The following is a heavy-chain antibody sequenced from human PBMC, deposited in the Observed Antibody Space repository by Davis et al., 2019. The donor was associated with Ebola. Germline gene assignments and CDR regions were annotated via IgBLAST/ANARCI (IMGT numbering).Heavy chain of an antibody. Sequence: ASVKVSCKASGGTFSSYAISWVRQAPGQGLEWVGWINPYNGDRNYAQKFRGRVTMTTDLSTNTVYLELRSLRFDDTATYYCARDKKTGGLDYWGQGTLVTVSS. D-gene: IGHD3-16*01. V-gene: IGHV1-18*01. CDR3: ARDKKTGGLDY. CDR2: INPYNGDR. CDR1: GGTFSSYA. J-gene: IGHJ4*02.